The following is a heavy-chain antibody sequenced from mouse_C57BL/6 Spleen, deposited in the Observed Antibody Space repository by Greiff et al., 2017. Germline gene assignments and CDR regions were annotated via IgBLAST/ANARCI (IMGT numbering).Heavy chain of an antibody. CDR2: IDPSDSYT. J-gene: IGHJ2*01. CDR3: ARFKRPFDY. Sequence: QVQLQQPGAELVKPGASVKLSCKASGYTFTSYWMQWVKQRPGQGLEWIGEIDPSDSYTNYNQKFKGKATLTVDTSSSTTYMQLSSLPSEDSAVYCCARFKRPFDYWGQGTTLTVSS. D-gene: IGHD2-12*01. V-gene: IGHV1-50*01. CDR1: GYTFTSYW.